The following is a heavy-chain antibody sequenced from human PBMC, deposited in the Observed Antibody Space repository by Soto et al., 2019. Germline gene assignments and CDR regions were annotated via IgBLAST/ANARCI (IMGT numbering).Heavy chain of an antibody. Sequence: QTLSLTWAITGDSVSSNSAGWSWVRESPSRGLEWLGRTYYRSKWYYEYAVSVRGRITINPDTSKNQYSLQLNSVTPEDTAVYFCARGEQYSGRIFDYWGQGTLVTVSS. CDR2: TYYRSKWYY. CDR3: ARGEQYSGRIFDY. CDR1: GDSVSSNSAG. D-gene: IGHD1-26*01. V-gene: IGHV6-1*01. J-gene: IGHJ4*01.